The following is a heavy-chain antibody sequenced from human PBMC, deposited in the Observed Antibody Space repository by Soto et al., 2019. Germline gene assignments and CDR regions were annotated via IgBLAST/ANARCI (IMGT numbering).Heavy chain of an antibody. Sequence: LRLSCAASGFTFSIYAMNWVRQAPGKGLEWVSLISGSGSSTHYTDSVEGRFTISRDNSKNTLYLEMDSLRAEDTAVYYCAKVVKYDVLTGYYKGPDYYGMDVWGQGTTVTVSS. V-gene: IGHV3-23*01. CDR1: GFTFSIYA. D-gene: IGHD3-9*01. CDR2: ISGSGSST. CDR3: AKVVKYDVLTGYYKGPDYYGMDV. J-gene: IGHJ6*02.